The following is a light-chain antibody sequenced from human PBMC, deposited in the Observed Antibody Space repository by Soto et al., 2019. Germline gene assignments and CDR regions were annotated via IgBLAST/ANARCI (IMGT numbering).Light chain of an antibody. CDR1: PTVSSY. CDR3: LQYNDWPYT. J-gene: IGKJ2*01. CDR2: GAS. V-gene: IGKV3-15*01. Sequence: EIVMTQSPATLSASPGERATLSCRASPTVSSYLAWYQHKPGQAPRLLIYGASTRATGIPARFSGSGSGTEFTLTISSLQAEDFAVYYCLQYNDWPYTFGQGTKLEIK.